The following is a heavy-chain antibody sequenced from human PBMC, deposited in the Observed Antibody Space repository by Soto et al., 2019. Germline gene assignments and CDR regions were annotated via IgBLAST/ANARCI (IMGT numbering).Heavy chain of an antibody. V-gene: IGHV3-33*01. D-gene: IGHD6-13*01. Sequence: QVQLVESGGGVVQPGRSLRLSCAASGFTFSSYGMHWVRQAPVKGLEWVAVIWYDGSNKYYADSVKGRFTSSRDNSKKTLQEHRLSPSVEAKAVSYSATEDNSSDSSHHHYLGICGEGQTLNASS. CDR2: IWYDGSNK. CDR1: GFTFSSYG. J-gene: IGHJ6*03. CDR3: ATEDNSSDSSHHHYLGI.